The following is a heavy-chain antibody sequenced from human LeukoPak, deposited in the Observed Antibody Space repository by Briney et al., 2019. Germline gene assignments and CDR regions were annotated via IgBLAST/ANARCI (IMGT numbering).Heavy chain of an antibody. Sequence: ASVKVSCKASGYTFSAHHIHWVRQAPGQGLEWMGWINPSNGATNYAQKFLGRVTMTRDTSLGTAYMELNRLTSDDTAMYYCARDPSSMVRGVIIWYFDLWGQGTLVTVSS. CDR3: ARDPSSMVRGVIIWYFDL. J-gene: IGHJ4*02. CDR1: GYTFSAHH. CDR2: INPSNGAT. D-gene: IGHD3-10*01. V-gene: IGHV1-2*02.